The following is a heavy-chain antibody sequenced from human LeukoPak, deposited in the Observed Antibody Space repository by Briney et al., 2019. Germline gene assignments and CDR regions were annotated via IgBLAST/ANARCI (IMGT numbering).Heavy chain of an antibody. CDR3: ASLGYCSSTSCYSGG. D-gene: IGHD2-2*01. V-gene: IGHV3-21*01. CDR1: GFTFSNYA. CDR2: ISSSSSYI. Sequence: PGGSLRLSCAASGFTFSNYAMNWVRQAPGKGLEWVSSISSSSSYIYYADSVKGRFTISRDNAKNSLYLQMNSLRAEDTAVYYCASLGYCSSTSCYSGGWGQGTLVTVSS. J-gene: IGHJ4*02.